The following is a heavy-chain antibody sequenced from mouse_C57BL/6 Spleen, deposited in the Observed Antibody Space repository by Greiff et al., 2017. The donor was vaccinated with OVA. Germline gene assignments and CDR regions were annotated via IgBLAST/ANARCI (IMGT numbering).Heavy chain of an antibody. V-gene: IGHV1-18*01. J-gene: IGHJ2*01. D-gene: IGHD2-5*01. CDR2: INPNNGGT. CDR1: GYTFTDYN. Sequence: EVQLQQSGPELVKPGASVKIPCKASGYTFTDYNMDWVKQSHGKSLEWIGDINPNNGGTIYNQKFKGKATLTVDKSSSTAYMELRSLTSEDTAVYYCARSYYSNYVGFDYWGQGTTLTVSS. CDR3: ARSYYSNYVGFDY.